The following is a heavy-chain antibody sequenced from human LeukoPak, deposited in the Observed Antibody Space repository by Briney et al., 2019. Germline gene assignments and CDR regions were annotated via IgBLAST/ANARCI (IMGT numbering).Heavy chain of an antibody. V-gene: IGHV3-53*01. J-gene: IGHJ4*02. Sequence: TGGSLRLSCAASGFTVSSNYMNWVRQAPGKGLEWVSIIYSGGTTYYADSVKGRFTISRDNSKNTLYLQMNSLRAEDTAVYYCARAGGSIKPFGYWGQGTLVTVSS. D-gene: IGHD2-2*01. CDR2: IYSGGTT. CDR1: GFTVSSNY. CDR3: ARAGGSIKPFGY.